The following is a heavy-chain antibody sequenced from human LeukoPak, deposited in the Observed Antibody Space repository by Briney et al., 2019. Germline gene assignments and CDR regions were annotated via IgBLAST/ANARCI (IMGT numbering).Heavy chain of an antibody. CDR1: GYTFTSYG. J-gene: IGHJ5*02. D-gene: IGHD5-18*01. CDR3: ARGGYSYGYGNWFDP. CDR2: MNPNSGNT. Sequence: ASVKVSCKASGYTFTSYGINWVRQATGQGLEWMGWMNPNSGNTGYAQKFQGRVTMTRNTSITTAYMELSTLTSEDTAIYYCARGGYSYGYGNWFDPWGQGTLVTVSS. V-gene: IGHV1-8*02.